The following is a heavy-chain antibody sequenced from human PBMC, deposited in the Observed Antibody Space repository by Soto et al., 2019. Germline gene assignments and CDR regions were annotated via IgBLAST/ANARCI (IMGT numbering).Heavy chain of an antibody. V-gene: IGHV3-23*01. CDR2: ISGRGDTT. CDR3: AKGKYDASGSFYNNLDY. J-gene: IGHJ4*02. CDR1: GFTFSAYA. Sequence: GGSLRLSCAASGFTFSAYAMSWVRQAPGKGLEWVSAISGRGDTTYDADSVKGRFSISRDNSKNTLYVQMNSLRAEDTAVYYCAKGKYDASGSFYNNLDYWGQGTVVTVSS. D-gene: IGHD3-10*01.